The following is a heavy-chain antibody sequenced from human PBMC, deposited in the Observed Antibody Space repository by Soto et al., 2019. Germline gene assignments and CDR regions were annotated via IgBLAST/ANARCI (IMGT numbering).Heavy chain of an antibody. CDR3: TTAVVVVDARYWYFEL. V-gene: IGHV3-15*01. D-gene: IGHD2-15*01. CDR2: IKSKTDGGTT. Sequence: GGSLRLSCAASGFTFSNAWMSWVRQAPGKGLEWVGRIKSKTDGGTTDYAAPVKGRFTISRDDSKNTLYLQMNSLKTEDTAVYYCTTAVVVVDARYWYFELWGRGTLVTVSS. J-gene: IGHJ2*01. CDR1: GFTFSNAW.